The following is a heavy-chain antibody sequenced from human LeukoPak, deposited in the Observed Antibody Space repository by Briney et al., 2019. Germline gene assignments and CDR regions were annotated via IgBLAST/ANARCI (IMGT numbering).Heavy chain of an antibody. D-gene: IGHD6-19*01. CDR2: INPSGGST. J-gene: IGHJ6*02. V-gene: IGHV1-46*01. Sequence: ASVKVSCKASGYTFTSYYMHWVRQAPGQGLKWMGIINPSGGSTSYAQKFQGRVTMTRDTSTSTVYMELSSLRSEDTAVYYCATPYSGLPGYYYGMDVWGQGTTVTVSS. CDR1: GYTFTSYY. CDR3: ATPYSGLPGYYYGMDV.